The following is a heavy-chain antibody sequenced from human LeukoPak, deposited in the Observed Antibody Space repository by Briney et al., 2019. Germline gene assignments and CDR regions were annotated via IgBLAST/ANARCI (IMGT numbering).Heavy chain of an antibody. CDR3: ASSSAMDYYYYGMDV. Sequence: PSETLSLTCAVYGGSFSGYYWSWIRQPPGKGLEWIGEINHSGSTNYNPSLKSRVTISVDTSKNQFSLKLSSVTAADTAVYYCASSSAMDYYYYGMDVWGQGPTVTVSS. V-gene: IGHV4-34*01. J-gene: IGHJ6*02. CDR1: GGSFSGYY. CDR2: INHSGST. D-gene: IGHD6-6*01.